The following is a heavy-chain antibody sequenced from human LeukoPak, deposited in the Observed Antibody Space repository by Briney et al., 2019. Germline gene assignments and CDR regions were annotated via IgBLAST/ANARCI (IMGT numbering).Heavy chain of an antibody. Sequence: SETLSLTCAVYGGSFSGYYWTWIRQPPGKGLEWIGEINHSGTTNFNPSLKSRVTISVDTSKNQFSLNLTSVTAEDTAVYYCTSRGFGELQKSYNYWGQGTLVTVSS. V-gene: IGHV4-34*01. D-gene: IGHD3-10*01. CDR2: INHSGTT. CDR3: TSRGFGELQKSYNY. J-gene: IGHJ4*02. CDR1: GGSFSGYY.